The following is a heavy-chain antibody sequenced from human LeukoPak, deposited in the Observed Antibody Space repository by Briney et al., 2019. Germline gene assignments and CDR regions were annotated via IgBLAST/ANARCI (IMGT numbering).Heavy chain of an antibody. J-gene: IGHJ4*02. Sequence: PGGSLRLSCATSGFSVSRSYMAWVRQDPGRGLEWVSAISGSGGSTYYADSVKGRFTISRDNSKNTLYLQMNSLRAEDTAVYYCAKDKEGIAAAGYFDYWGQGTLVTVSS. D-gene: IGHD6-13*01. CDR1: GFSVSRSY. CDR2: ISGSGGST. CDR3: AKDKEGIAAAGYFDY. V-gene: IGHV3-23*01.